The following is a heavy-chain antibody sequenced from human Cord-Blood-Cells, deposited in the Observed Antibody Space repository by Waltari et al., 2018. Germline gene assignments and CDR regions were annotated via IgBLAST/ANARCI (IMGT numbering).Heavy chain of an antibody. CDR2: IKSKTDGGTT. CDR1: GFTFSNAW. CDR3: TTRWLQLGAHFDY. Sequence: EVQLVESGGGLVKPGGSLRLSCAASGFTFSNAWMSWVRQAPGKGLEWVGRIKSKTDGGTTDSAAPGKGRFTISRDDSKNTLYLQMNSLKPEDTAVYYCTTRWLQLGAHFDYWGQGTLVTVSS. J-gene: IGHJ4*02. V-gene: IGHV3-15*01. D-gene: IGHD5-12*01.